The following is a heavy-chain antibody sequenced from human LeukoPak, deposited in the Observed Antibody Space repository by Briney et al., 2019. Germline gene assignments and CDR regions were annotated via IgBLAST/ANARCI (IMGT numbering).Heavy chain of an antibody. J-gene: IGHJ6*03. CDR1: GYTFTSYY. Sequence: ASVKVSCKASGYTFTSYYMHWVRQAPGQGLEWMGIINPSGGSTSYAQKFQGRDTMTRDTSTSTVYMELSSLRSEDTAVYYCARDFRYCSSTSCYYMDVWGKGTTVTVSS. CDR2: INPSGGST. V-gene: IGHV1-46*01. CDR3: ARDFRYCSSTSCYYMDV. D-gene: IGHD2-2*01.